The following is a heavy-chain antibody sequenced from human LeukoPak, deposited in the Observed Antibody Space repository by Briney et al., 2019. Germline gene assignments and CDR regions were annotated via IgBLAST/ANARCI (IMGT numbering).Heavy chain of an antibody. CDR3: ARVRAYYDDYVWGSYRYRVGFDY. Sequence: SETLSLTCAVYGGSFSGYYWSWIRQPPGKGLEWIGEINHSGSTNYNPSLKSRVTISVDMSKNQFSLKLSSVTAADTAVYYCARVRAYYDDYVWGSYRYRVGFDYWGQGTLVTVSS. J-gene: IGHJ4*02. V-gene: IGHV4-34*01. CDR1: GGSFSGYY. CDR2: INHSGST. D-gene: IGHD3-16*02.